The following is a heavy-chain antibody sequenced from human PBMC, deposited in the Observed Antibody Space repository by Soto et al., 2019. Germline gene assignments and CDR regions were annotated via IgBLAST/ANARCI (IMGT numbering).Heavy chain of an antibody. CDR2: ISGSGGST. CDR1: GFTFSNYA. D-gene: IGHD3-22*01. CDR3: AKWLPYDSSGSALDY. J-gene: IGHJ4*02. V-gene: IGHV3-23*01. Sequence: PGESLKISCAASGFTFSNYAMSWVRQAPGKGLAWVSAISGSGGSTYYADSVKGRFTISRDNSRNTLYLQMDSLRAEDTAVYYCAKWLPYDSSGSALDYWGQGTLVTVSS.